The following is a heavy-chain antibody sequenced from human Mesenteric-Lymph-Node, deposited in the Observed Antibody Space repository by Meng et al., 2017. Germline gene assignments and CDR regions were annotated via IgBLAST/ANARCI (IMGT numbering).Heavy chain of an antibody. CDR2: INAGNGNT. J-gene: IGHJ3*02. Sequence: ASVKVSCKASGYTFTSYAMHWVRQAPGQRLEWMGWINAGNGNTKYSQKFQGRVTITRDTSASTAYMELSSLRSEDTAVYYCARGGAVENSYGTRFFFGIWGQGTMVTVSS. D-gene: IGHD5-18*01. CDR1: GYTFTSYA. CDR3: ARGGAVENSYGTRFFFGI. V-gene: IGHV1-3*01.